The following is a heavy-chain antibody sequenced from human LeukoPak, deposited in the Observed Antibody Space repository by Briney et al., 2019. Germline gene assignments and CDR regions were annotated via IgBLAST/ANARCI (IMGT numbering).Heavy chain of an antibody. J-gene: IGHJ4*02. CDR1: GYSFTSYW. D-gene: IGHD3-22*01. Sequence: GESLKISCKGSGYSFTSYWIGWVRQMPGKGLEWMGIIYPGDSDTRYSPSFQGQVTISADKSISTAYLQWSSLKASDTAMYYCARPRRTYDSSGYYSMFLDYWGQGTLVTVSS. CDR2: IYPGDSDT. V-gene: IGHV5-51*01. CDR3: ARPRRTYDSSGYYSMFLDY.